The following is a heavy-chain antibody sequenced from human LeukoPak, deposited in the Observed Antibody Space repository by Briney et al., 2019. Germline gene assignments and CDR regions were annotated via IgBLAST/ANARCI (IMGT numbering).Heavy chain of an antibody. CDR2: INHSRST. Sequence: PSETLSLTCAVYGWSFSGYYWSWIRQPPGKGLEWIGEINHSRSTNYNPSLKSRITISVDTSKNQFSQKMSSVTAADTAVYYCARTAGWFGQLDIDYWGQGTLVTVSS. CDR1: GWSFSGYY. J-gene: IGHJ4*02. D-gene: IGHD3-10*01. V-gene: IGHV4-34*01. CDR3: ARTAGWFGQLDIDY.